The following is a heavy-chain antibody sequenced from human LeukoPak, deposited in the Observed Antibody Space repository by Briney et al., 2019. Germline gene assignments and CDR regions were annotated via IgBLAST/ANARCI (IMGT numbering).Heavy chain of an antibody. CDR3: ATDSSYDILTGYDTYYYGMDV. CDR2: FDPEDGET. Sequence: ASVKVSCKVSGYTLTELSMHWVRQAPGKGLEWMGGFDPEDGETIYAQKFQGRVTMTEDTSTDTAYMELSSLRSEDTAVYYCATDSSYDILTGYDTYYYGMDVWGQGTTVTVSS. V-gene: IGHV1-24*01. CDR1: GYTLTELS. J-gene: IGHJ6*02. D-gene: IGHD3-9*01.